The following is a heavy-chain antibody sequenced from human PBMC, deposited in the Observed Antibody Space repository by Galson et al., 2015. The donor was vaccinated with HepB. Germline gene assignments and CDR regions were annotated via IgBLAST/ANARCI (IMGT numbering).Heavy chain of an antibody. D-gene: IGHD5/OR15-5a*01. V-gene: IGHV3-21*01. Sequence: SLRLSCAASGFSFRTYRMTWVRQAPGKGPDWVSCISSTSTYIAYTDSVKGRFTISRDNAKSSGDLQMNDLRAEDTAVYFCAKSVLEGGHWYFDIWGRGTLVTVSS. CDR3: AKSVLEGGHWYFDI. CDR2: ISSTSTYI. J-gene: IGHJ2*01. CDR1: GFSFRTYR.